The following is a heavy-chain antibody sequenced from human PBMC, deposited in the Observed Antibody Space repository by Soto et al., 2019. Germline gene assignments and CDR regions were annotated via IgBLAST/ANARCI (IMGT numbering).Heavy chain of an antibody. CDR2: INAGNGNT. Sequence: SVKVSCKASGYTFTSYAMHWVRQAPGQRLEWMGWINAGNGNTKYSQKFQGRVTITRDTSASTAYMELSSLRSEDTAVYYCAREVSSGWKRFDYWGQGTLVTVSS. CDR3: AREVSSGWKRFDY. CDR1: GYTFTSYA. V-gene: IGHV1-3*01. D-gene: IGHD6-19*01. J-gene: IGHJ4*02.